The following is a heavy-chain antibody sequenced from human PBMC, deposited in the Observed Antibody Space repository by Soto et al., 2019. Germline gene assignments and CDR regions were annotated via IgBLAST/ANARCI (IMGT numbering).Heavy chain of an antibody. J-gene: IGHJ4*02. Sequence: PGGSLRLSCAASGFNFSTYSLNWVRQAPGKGLEWVSSISSSATYIDYADPVKGRFTISRDNAKSSLYLQMNSLTAEDTGVYYCARYCYYYHSSAYSGDWGQGTPVTVSS. CDR1: GFNFSTYS. D-gene: IGHD3-22*01. CDR2: ISSSATYI. V-gene: IGHV3-21*06. CDR3: ARYCYYYHSSAYSGD.